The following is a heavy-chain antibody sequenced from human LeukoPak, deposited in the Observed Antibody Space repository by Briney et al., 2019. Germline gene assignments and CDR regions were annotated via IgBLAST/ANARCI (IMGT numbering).Heavy chain of an antibody. CDR3: ARATGRAYRSAFDHDY. D-gene: IGHD3-16*01. J-gene: IGHJ4*02. Sequence: GASVKVSCKASGYTFTDYYIHWVRQAPGQGLEWMGWINPNSGGTNYAQKFQGRVTMTRDTSISTAYMELSRLSSDDTAVYYCARATGRAYRSAFDHDYWGQGTLVSVSS. CDR1: GYTFTDYY. CDR2: INPNSGGT. V-gene: IGHV1-2*02.